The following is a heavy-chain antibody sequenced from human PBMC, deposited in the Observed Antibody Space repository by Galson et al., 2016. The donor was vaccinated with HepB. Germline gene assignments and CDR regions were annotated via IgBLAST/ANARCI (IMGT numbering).Heavy chain of an antibody. CDR1: GFTFADYT. CDR3: SKFLIAADPAADFFSYYGLDV. Sequence: SLRLSCAASGFTFADYTMHWVRQASGQGLEWVALISRDGGRTTYAHSVKGRFTITRDTSKNSPFLQMNSLSTDDSALYYCSKFLIAADPAADFFSYYGLDVWGQGTTVTVSS. J-gene: IGHJ6*02. CDR2: ISRDGGRT. V-gene: IGHV3-43*01. D-gene: IGHD6-13*01.